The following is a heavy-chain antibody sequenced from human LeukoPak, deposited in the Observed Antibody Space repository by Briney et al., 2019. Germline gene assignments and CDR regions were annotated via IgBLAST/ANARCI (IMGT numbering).Heavy chain of an antibody. CDR3: ARDGSLPDY. V-gene: IGHV3-74*01. J-gene: IGHJ4*02. Sequence: GGSLRLSCAASGFTFSSYWMHWVRQAPGKGLVWVSRIHTDASTTSYADSVKGRFTTSRDNAKNTLYLQMNSLRAEDTAVYYCARDGSLPDYWGQGTLVTVSS. CDR2: IHTDASTT. CDR1: GFTFSSYW.